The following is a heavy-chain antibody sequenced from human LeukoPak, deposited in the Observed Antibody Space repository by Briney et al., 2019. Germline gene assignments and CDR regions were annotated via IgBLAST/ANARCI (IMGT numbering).Heavy chain of an antibody. CDR1: GGSISSGGYS. CDR2: IYQSGST. J-gene: IGHJ2*01. CDR3: ARCYYDSSGYQSYFDL. V-gene: IGHV4-30-2*01. D-gene: IGHD3-22*01. Sequence: SQTLSLTCAVSGGSISSGGYSWSWIRQPPGKGLEWIGYIYQSGSTYYNPSLKSRVTISVDRSKNQFSLKLSSVTAADTAVYYCARCYYDSSGYQSYFDLWGRGTLVTVSS.